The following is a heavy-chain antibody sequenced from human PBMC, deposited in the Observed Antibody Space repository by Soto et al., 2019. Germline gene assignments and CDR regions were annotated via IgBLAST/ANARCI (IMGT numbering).Heavy chain of an antibody. CDR3: AIKRLKSDYSSSAGNYYYYYGMDV. J-gene: IGHJ6*02. V-gene: IGHV1-69*06. CDR1: GGTFSSYA. CDR2: IIPIFGTA. D-gene: IGHD6-6*01. Sequence: QVQLVQSGAEVKKPGSSVKVSCKASGGTFSSYAISWVRQAPGQGLEWMGGIIPIFGTANYAQKFEGRVTITADKSTSTDYMELSSLRSEDTAVYYCAIKRLKSDYSSSAGNYYYYYGMDVWGQGTTVTVSS.